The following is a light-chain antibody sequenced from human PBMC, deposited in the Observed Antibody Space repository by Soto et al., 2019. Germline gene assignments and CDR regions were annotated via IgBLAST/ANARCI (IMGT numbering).Light chain of an antibody. CDR1: QSVSSSY. Sequence: EIVLTQSPGTLSLSPGERATLSCRASQSVSSSYLAWYQQKPGQAPRLLIFGASSRATGIPDRISGSGSGTDFTLTISRLEPEDCAVYYCQQYGSSPWTVGRGTKVEIK. CDR3: QQYGSSPWT. CDR2: GAS. V-gene: IGKV3-20*01. J-gene: IGKJ1*01.